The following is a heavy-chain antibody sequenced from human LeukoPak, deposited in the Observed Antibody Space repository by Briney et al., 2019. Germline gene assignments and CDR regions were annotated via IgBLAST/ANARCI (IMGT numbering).Heavy chain of an antibody. CDR3: ARGPGDAYWYFDL. CDR1: GYTFTGYY. J-gene: IGHJ2*01. D-gene: IGHD7-27*01. V-gene: IGHV1-2*02. Sequence: ASVKVSCRASGYTFTGYYMHWVRQAPGQGLEWMGWINPNSGGTNYAQKFQGRVTMTRDTSISTAYMELSRLRSDDTAVYYCARGPGDAYWYFDLWGRGTLVTVSS. CDR2: INPNSGGT.